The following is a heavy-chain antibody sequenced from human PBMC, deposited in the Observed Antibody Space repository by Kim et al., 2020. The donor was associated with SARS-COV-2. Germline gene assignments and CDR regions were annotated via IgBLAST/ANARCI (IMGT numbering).Heavy chain of an antibody. D-gene: IGHD3-10*01. J-gene: IGHJ3*02. Sequence: SETLSLTCTVSGGSISSSSYYWGWIRQPPGKGLEWIGSIYYSGSTYYNPSLKSRVTISVDTSKNQFSLKLSSVTAADTAVYYCARSRGWFGENDAFDIWGQGTMVTVSS. CDR3: ARSRGWFGENDAFDI. CDR2: IYYSGST. CDR1: GGSISSSSYY. V-gene: IGHV4-39*01.